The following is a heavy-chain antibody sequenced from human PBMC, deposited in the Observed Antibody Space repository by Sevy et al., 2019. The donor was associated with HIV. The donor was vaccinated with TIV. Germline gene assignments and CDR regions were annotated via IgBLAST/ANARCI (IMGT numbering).Heavy chain of an antibody. CDR3: ARGGIVGAVGACYYMDL. Sequence: SETLSLTCTVSGGSISSGGYYWSWIRQHPGKGLEWIGHIYYSGSTYYNPSLKSRVTISVDTSKNQFSLKLSSVTAADRAVYYCARGGIVGAVGACYYMDLWGKGTTVTVSS. CDR1: GGSISSGGYY. D-gene: IGHD1-26*01. V-gene: IGHV4-31*03. J-gene: IGHJ6*03. CDR2: IYYSGST.